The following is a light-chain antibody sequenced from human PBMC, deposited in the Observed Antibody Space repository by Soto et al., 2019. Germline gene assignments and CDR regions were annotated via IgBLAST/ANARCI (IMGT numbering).Light chain of an antibody. CDR3: QQSYSTPRT. J-gene: IGKJ1*01. CDR2: STS. Sequence: IEMTQSPSPLSASVGDRVTITYRASQSISNYLNWYQQKPGKAPKLLIYSTSSLQSGVPSRFSGSGSGTDFTLTISSLQPEDFATYYCQQSYSTPRTFGQGTKVDI. V-gene: IGKV1-39*01. CDR1: QSISNY.